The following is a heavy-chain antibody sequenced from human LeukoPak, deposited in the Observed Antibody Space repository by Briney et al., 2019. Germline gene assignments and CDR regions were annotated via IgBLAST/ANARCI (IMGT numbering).Heavy chain of an antibody. CDR1: GFTFSSYA. Sequence: GGSLRLSCAASGFTFSSYAMSWVRQAPGKGLEWVTAISGNGGSTYYADSVKGRFSISRDNSKNTLFLQMNSPTAEDTGVYYCAKARSAVVEAATNYWGQGTRVTVSS. CDR3: AKARSAVVEAATNY. V-gene: IGHV3-23*01. CDR2: ISGNGGST. D-gene: IGHD2-15*01. J-gene: IGHJ4*02.